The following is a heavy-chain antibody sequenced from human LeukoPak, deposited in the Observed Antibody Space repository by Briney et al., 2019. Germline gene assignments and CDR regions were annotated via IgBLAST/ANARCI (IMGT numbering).Heavy chain of an antibody. J-gene: IGHJ3*02. D-gene: IGHD2-15*01. CDR1: GFTFSTYD. CDR2: ISGRGGKT. V-gene: IGHV3-23*01. CDR3: AKGRCSGGTCYSNNPFDI. Sequence: GGSLRLSCTASGFTFSTYDMNWVRQAPGKGLEWVSAISGRGGKTYCADSVKGRFAISRDNSNSTLYLQMNSLRAEDTAVYYCAKGRCSGGTCYSNNPFDIWGQGTMVTVSS.